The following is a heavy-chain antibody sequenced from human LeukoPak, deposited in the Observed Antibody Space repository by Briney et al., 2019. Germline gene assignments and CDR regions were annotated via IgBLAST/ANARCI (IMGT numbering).Heavy chain of an antibody. V-gene: IGHV1-2*02. J-gene: IGHJ4*02. CDR3: ARDMSSGYYWGIDY. D-gene: IGHD3-22*01. CDR1: GYTFTGYY. CDR2: INPNSGGT. Sequence: ASVKVSCKASGYTFTGYYMHWVRQAPGQGLEWMGWINPNSGGTNYAQKFQGRVTMTRDTSISTAYMELSRLRSDDTAVYYCARDMSSGYYWGIDYWGQGTLVTVSS.